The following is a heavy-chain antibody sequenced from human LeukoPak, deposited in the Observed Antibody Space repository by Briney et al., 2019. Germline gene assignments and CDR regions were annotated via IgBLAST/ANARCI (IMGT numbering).Heavy chain of an antibody. CDR3: ARESSSSSFDY. CDR1: GGSISSYY. CDR2: IYYSGST. D-gene: IGHD2-2*01. J-gene: IGHJ4*02. Sequence: PSETLSLTCTVSGGSISSYYWSWIRQPPGKGLEWIGYIYYSGSTNYNPSLKSRVTISVDTSKNQFSLRLSSVTAADTAVYYCARESSSSSFDYWGQGTLVTVSS. V-gene: IGHV4-59*01.